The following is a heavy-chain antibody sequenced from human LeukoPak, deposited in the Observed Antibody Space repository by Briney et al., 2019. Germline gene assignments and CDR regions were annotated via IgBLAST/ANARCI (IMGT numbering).Heavy chain of an antibody. Sequence: GGSLRLSCAASGFTVSTIYMSWVRQAPAKGLEWVSVVYSGGSTYYADSVKGRFTISRDNSKNTLYLQMSSLRAEDTAVYYCARHFGVISKGVYYYYYGLDVWGQGTTVTVSS. CDR2: VYSGGST. J-gene: IGHJ6*02. V-gene: IGHV3-66*04. D-gene: IGHD3-3*01. CDR3: ARHFGVISKGVYYYYYGLDV. CDR1: GFTVSTIY.